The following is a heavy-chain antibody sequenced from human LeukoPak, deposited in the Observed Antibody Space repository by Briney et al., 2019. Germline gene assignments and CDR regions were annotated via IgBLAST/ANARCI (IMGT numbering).Heavy chain of an antibody. Sequence: ASVKVSCXASGYTFTSYDINWVRLATGQGLEWMGWMNPNSGNTGYAQQFQGRVTITRNTSISTAYMELSSLRSEDTAVYYCARSKAKVAFDIWGQGTMVTVSS. D-gene: IGHD5-18*01. CDR1: GYTFTSYD. CDR2: MNPNSGNT. CDR3: ARSKAKVAFDI. J-gene: IGHJ3*02. V-gene: IGHV1-8*03.